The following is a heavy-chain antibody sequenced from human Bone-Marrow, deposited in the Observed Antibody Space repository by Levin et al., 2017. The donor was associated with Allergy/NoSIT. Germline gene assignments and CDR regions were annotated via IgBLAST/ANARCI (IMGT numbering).Heavy chain of an antibody. V-gene: IGHV2-5*02. D-gene: IGHD5-12*01. J-gene: IGHJ4*02. CDR2: IYWDDDK. CDR3: AHRTHDVDSARGFDL. Sequence: SGPTLVKPTQTLTLTCTVSGFSLSTRGVGVAWIRQPPGKALEWLALIYWDDDKRYSPSLKSRVTITKDTSKNQVVLTVTNMDPVDTATYYCAHRTHDVDSARGFDLWGQGTLVTVSS. CDR1: GFSLSTRGVG.